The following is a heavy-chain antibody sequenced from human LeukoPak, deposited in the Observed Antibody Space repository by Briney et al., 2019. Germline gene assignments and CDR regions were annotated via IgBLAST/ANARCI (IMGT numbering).Heavy chain of an antibody. CDR1: GFTVSSNY. CDR3: AISRGVIAPLDY. D-gene: IGHD3-10*01. J-gene: IGHJ4*02. Sequence: GGSLRLSCAASGFTVSSNYMSWVRQAPGKGLEWVSVIYSGGSTYYADSVEGRFTISRDNSKNTLYLQMNSLRAEDTAVYYCAISRGVIAPLDYWGQGTLVTVSS. V-gene: IGHV3-66*01. CDR2: IYSGGST.